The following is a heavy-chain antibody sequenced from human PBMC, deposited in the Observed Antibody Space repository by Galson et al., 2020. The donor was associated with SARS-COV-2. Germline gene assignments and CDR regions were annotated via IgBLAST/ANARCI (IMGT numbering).Heavy chain of an antibody. V-gene: IGHV3-11*04. CDR1: GFTFSDHY. Sequence: NSGGSLRLSCVASGFTFSDHYMSWLRQAPGKGLELISYFSGSGSTTYHADSVQGRFTISRDNDKNSLYLQMNSLRVEDTAVYYCARQARFDSTGYCGGDAFDIWGHGKMVPVSS. CDR3: ARQARFDSTGYCGGDAFDI. CDR2: FSGSGSTT. D-gene: IGHD2-2*03. J-gene: IGHJ3*02.